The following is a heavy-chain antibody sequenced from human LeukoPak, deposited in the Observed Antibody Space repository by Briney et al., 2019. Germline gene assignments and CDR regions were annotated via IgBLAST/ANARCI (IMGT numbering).Heavy chain of an antibody. Sequence: PSQTLSLTCTVSGGSISSGDYYWSWIRQPPGKGLEWIGYIYYSGSTNYNPSLKSRVTISVDTSKNQFSLKLSSVTAADTAVYYCARGNSYGYGDLRVYTFDYWGQGTLVTVSS. CDR3: ARGNSYGYGDLRVYTFDY. D-gene: IGHD5-18*01. J-gene: IGHJ4*02. CDR2: IYYSGST. V-gene: IGHV4-61*08. CDR1: GGSISSGDYY.